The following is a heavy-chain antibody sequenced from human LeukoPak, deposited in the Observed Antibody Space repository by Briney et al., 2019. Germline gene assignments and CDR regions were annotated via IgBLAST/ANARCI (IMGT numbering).Heavy chain of an antibody. CDR2: MSADGGGT. D-gene: IGHD2-15*01. CDR1: GFTFSSYA. CDR3: AKSSGASTYYFDY. J-gene: IGHJ4*02. Sequence: GGSLRLSCAASGFTFSSYAMSWVRHAPGKGLEWVSAMSADGGGTYIADSLKGRCTISRDNSKSTLSLQMNSLRAEDTAIYYCAKSSGASTYYFDYWGQGILVTVS. V-gene: IGHV3-23*01.